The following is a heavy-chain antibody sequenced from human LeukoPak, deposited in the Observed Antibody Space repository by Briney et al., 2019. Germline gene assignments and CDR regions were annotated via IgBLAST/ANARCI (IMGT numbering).Heavy chain of an antibody. D-gene: IGHD2-2*01. CDR2: IIPIFGTA. CDR3: ARSYQLPLDAFDI. V-gene: IGHV1-69*05. Sequence: GASVKVSCKASGGTFSSYAISWVRQAPGQGLEWMGGIIPIFGTANYAQKFQGRVTITTDESTSTAYMELSSLRSEDTAVYYCARSYQLPLDAFDIWGQGTMVTVSS. J-gene: IGHJ3*02. CDR1: GGTFSSYA.